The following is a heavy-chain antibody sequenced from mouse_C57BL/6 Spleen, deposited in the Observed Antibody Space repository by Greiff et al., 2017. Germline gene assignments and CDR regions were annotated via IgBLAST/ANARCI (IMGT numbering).Heavy chain of an antibody. CDR3: ARTGFITTVVADY. V-gene: IGHV1-54*01. CDR2: INPGSGGT. J-gene: IGHJ2*01. Sequence: QVQLQQSGAELVRPGTSVKVSCKASGYAFTNYLIEWVKQRPGQGLEWIGVINPGSGGTNYNEKFKGKATLTADKSSSTAYMQLSSLTSEDSAVYFCARTGFITTVVADYWGQGTTLTVSS. D-gene: IGHD1-1*01. CDR1: GYAFTNYL.